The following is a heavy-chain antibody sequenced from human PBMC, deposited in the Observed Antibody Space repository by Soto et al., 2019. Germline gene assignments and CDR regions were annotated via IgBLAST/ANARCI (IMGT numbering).Heavy chain of an antibody. CDR2: ISGSGGST. D-gene: IGHD2-2*01. CDR1: GFTFSSYA. CDR3: ARSVYCSSTSCYVVTGTTVVAGAFDI. V-gene: IGHV3-23*01. Sequence: GGSLRLSCAASGFTFSSYAMSWVRQAPGKGLEWVSAISGSGGSTYYADSVKGRFTISRDNSKNTLYLQMNSLRAEDTAVYYCARSVYCSSTSCYVVTGTTVVAGAFDIWGQGTMVTVSS. J-gene: IGHJ3*02.